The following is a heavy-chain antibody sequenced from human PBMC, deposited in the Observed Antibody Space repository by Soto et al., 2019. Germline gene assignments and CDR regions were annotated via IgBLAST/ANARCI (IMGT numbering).Heavy chain of an antibody. CDR2: IYYSGST. D-gene: IGHD3-10*01. J-gene: IGHJ3*02. CDR3: ARTDGDPENDGDAFDI. CDR1: GGSISSYY. Sequence: SETLSLTCTVSGGSISSYYWSWIRQPPGKGLEWIGYIYYSGSTNYNPSLKSRVTISVDTSKNQFSLKLSSVTAADTAVYYCARTDGDPENDGDAFDIWGQGTMVTVSS. V-gene: IGHV4-59*08.